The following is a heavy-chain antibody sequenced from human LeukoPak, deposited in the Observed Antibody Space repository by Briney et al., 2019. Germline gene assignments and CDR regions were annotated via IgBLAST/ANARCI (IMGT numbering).Heavy chain of an antibody. CDR2: ISSNGDTT. CDR1: GFSFSNYA. V-gene: IGHV3-64*01. Sequence: PGGSLRLSCAASGFSFSNYAMHWVRQAPGKGLESVSAISSNGDTTYYENSVKGRFTISRDNSKNTLYLQMGSLRAEDMAVYFCARDGLHCSGGNCYFGVGIWIDCWGQGTLVAVSS. D-gene: IGHD2-15*01. J-gene: IGHJ4*02. CDR3: ARDGLHCSGGNCYFGVGIWIDC.